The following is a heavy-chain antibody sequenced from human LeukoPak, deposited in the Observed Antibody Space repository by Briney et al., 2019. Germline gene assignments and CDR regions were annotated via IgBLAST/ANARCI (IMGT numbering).Heavy chain of an antibody. CDR3: ARESDYPNWYFDL. CDR1: GGSISSYY. CDR2: IDTSGNT. J-gene: IGHJ2*01. D-gene: IGHD4-17*01. Sequence: SETLSLTCTVSGGSISSYYWSWIRQPAGKGLEWIGRIDTSGNTNYKPSLKSRVTMSVDTSKNQFSLKLSSVTAADTAVYYCARESDYPNWYFDLWGRGTLVTVSS. V-gene: IGHV4-4*07.